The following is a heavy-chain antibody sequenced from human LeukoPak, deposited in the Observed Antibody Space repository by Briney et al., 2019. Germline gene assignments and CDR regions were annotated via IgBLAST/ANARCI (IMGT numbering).Heavy chain of an antibody. CDR1: GGSISSSSHH. J-gene: IGHJ4*02. D-gene: IGHD1-26*01. CDR2: IYYSGNT. V-gene: IGHV4-39*01. Sequence: PSETLSLTCTVSGGSISSSSHHWGWIRQPPGKGLEWIGSIYYSGNTYYNPSLKSRITISVGTSKNQFSLKVNSVTAADTAVYFCARSIEGAPADHWGQGTLVTVSS. CDR3: ARSIEGAPADH.